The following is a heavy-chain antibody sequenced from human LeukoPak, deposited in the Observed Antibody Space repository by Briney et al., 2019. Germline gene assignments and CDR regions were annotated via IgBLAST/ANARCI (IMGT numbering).Heavy chain of an antibody. CDR3: ARGGGLDV. CDR2: IKKTGSET. J-gene: IGHJ6*02. D-gene: IGHD3-16*01. Sequence: GGSLRLSCAASGFTFSHFWMSWVRQAPGKGLEWVAYIKKTGSETYYVDSVKGRFTISRDNAKNSLYLQMSNLRAEDTAVCFCARGGGLDVWGQGATVTVSS. V-gene: IGHV3-7*03. CDR1: GFTFSHFW.